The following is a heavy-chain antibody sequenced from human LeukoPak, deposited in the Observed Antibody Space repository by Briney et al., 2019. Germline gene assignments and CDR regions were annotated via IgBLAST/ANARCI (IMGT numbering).Heavy chain of an antibody. CDR1: GGSISSYY. V-gene: IGHV4-4*07. CDR3: AREIPDDDYDSSGYYYYYYYMDV. D-gene: IGHD3-22*01. Sequence: PSETLSLTCTVSGGSISSYYWSWIRQPAGKGLEWIGRIYTSGSTNYNPSLKSRVTMSVDTSKNQFSLKLSSVTAADTAVYYCAREIPDDDYDSSGYYYYYYYMDVWGKGTTVTISS. CDR2: IYTSGST. J-gene: IGHJ6*03.